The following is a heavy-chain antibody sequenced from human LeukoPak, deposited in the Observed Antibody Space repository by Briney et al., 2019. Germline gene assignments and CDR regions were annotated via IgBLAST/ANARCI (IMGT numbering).Heavy chain of an antibody. Sequence: SETLSLTCAVYGGSFSGYYWSWIRQPPGKGLEWIGEINHSGSTNYNPSLKSRVTISVDTSKNQFSLKLSSVTAADTAVYYCARVGPRRPPGMPIGYYGMNVWGQGTTVTVSS. D-gene: IGHD1-14*01. J-gene: IGHJ6*02. CDR2: INHSGST. CDR1: GGSFSGYY. CDR3: ARVGPRRPPGMPIGYYGMNV. V-gene: IGHV4-34*01.